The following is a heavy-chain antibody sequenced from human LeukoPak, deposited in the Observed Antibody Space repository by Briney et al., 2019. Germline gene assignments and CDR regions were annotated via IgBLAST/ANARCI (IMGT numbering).Heavy chain of an antibody. CDR1: RESLRGHY. Sequence: PSETLSLTCAVYRESLRGHYGTWIRQPPGRGLDWIGEINHSGRTTSNPSLNNRVTISVDTAKNQFSLKLTSVTAPETAVYYCERPRYGSGSLDSWGQGTLVTVSS. D-gene: IGHD3-10*01. V-gene: IGHV4-34*01. CDR3: ERPRYGSGSLDS. CDR2: INHSGRT. J-gene: IGHJ4*02.